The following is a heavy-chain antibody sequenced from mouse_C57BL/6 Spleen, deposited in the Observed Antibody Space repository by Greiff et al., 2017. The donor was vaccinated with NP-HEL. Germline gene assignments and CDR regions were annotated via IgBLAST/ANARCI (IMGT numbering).Heavy chain of an antibody. J-gene: IGHJ4*01. CDR1: GYTFTDYE. V-gene: IGHV1-15*01. D-gene: IGHD2-4*01. Sequence: VQLQQSGAELVRPGASVTLSCKASGYTFTDYEMHWVKQTPVHGLEWIGAIDPETGGTAYNQKFKGKAILTADKSSSTAYMELSSLTSEDSAVYYCAIYRDYDVVGAMDYWGQGTSVTVSS. CDR3: AIYRDYDVVGAMDY. CDR2: IDPETGGT.